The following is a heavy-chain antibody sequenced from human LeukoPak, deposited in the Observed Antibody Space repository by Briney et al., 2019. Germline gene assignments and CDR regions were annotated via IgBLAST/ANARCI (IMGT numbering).Heavy chain of an antibody. CDR2: MNPNSGNT. CDR1: GYTFTSCD. D-gene: IGHD6-13*01. V-gene: IGHV1-8*01. CDR3: ARASTSWYTGDRYYFDY. Sequence: ASVKVSCKASGYTFTSCDINWVRQATGQGLEWMAWMNPNSGNTGYAQKFQGRVTMTRNTSIGTGYMELSGLRSEDTAVYYCARASTSWYTGDRYYFDYWGQGTLVTVSS. J-gene: IGHJ4*02.